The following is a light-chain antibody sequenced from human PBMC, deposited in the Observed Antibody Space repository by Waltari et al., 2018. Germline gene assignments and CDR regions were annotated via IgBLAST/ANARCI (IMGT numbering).Light chain of an antibody. Sequence: SYVLTQPPSVSVAPGETARITCGGGNIATKSVHWYQQKPGQGPILVTHYDSERPSGIPERFSGSNSGNTPTLTISRVEAGDEADYYCQVWDSSGDHVIFGGGTKLTVL. CDR2: YDS. J-gene: IGLJ2*01. V-gene: IGLV3-21*01. CDR1: NIATKS. CDR3: QVWDSSGDHVI.